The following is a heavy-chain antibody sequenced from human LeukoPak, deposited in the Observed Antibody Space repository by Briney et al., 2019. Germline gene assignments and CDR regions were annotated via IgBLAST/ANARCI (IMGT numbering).Heavy chain of an antibody. V-gene: IGHV1-69*13. CDR3: ATTRDYYDNSGYTLLQD. J-gene: IGHJ1*01. D-gene: IGHD3-22*01. CDR2: IIPILGTS. CDR1: GSTFSTYA. Sequence: SVKVSCKASGSTFSTYAVSWARQAPGQGLEWMGGIIPILGTSNYAQSFQGRLTITADESSGTAYMALSSLRSEDTAIYYCATTRDYYDNSGYTLLQDWGQGTLVTVSS.